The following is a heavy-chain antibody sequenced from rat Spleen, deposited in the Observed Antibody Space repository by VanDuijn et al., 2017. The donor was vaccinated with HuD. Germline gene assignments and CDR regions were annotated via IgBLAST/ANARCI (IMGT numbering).Heavy chain of an antibody. J-gene: IGHJ2*01. D-gene: IGHD1-9*01. Sequence: EVQLVESDGGFVQPGRSLKLSCVVSGFTSSDYGVAWVRQAPTKGLEWVATISYGDSSGHSGTYYRDSVKGRFTISRDNAKSTLSLQMDSLGSEDTATYYCARRHYGYTDYFDYWGQGVMVTVSS. CDR3: ARRHYGYTDYFDY. V-gene: IGHV5-29*01. CDR1: GFTSSDYG. CDR2: ISYGDSSGHSGT.